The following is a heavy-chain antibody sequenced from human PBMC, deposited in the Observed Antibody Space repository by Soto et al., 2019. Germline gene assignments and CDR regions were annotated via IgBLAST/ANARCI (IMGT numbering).Heavy chain of an antibody. CDR1: GDSVSSNRAA. CDR3: ARRRGEWLRFGGYPYYYYGMDV. CDR2: TYYRSKWYN. Sequence: QTLSLTCAISGDSVSSNRAAWNWIRQSPSRGLEWLGRTYYRSKWYNDYAVSVKSRITINPDTSKNQFSLQLNSVTPEDTAVYYCARRRGEWLRFGGYPYYYYGMDVWGQGTTVTVSS. J-gene: IGHJ6*02. V-gene: IGHV6-1*01. D-gene: IGHD5-12*01.